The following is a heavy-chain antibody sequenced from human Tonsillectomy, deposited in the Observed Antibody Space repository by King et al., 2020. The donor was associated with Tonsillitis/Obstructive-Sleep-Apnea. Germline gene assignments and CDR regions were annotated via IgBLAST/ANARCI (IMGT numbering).Heavy chain of an antibody. J-gene: IGHJ3*02. V-gene: IGHV3-30*04. CDR1: GFTFSSYA. CDR3: ARDKHGGTFDI. Sequence: VQLVESGGGVVQPGRSLRLSCAASGFTFSSYAMHWVRQAPGKGLEWVAVISYDGSNKYYADSVKGRFTISRDNSKNTLYLQMNSQRAEDTAVYYCARDKHGGTFDIWGQGTMVTVSS. D-gene: IGHD1-14*01. CDR2: ISYDGSNK.